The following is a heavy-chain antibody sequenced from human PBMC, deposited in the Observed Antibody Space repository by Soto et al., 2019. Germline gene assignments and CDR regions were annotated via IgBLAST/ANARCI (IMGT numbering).Heavy chain of an antibody. J-gene: IGHJ4*02. CDR1: GVTFSSYS. Sequence: GGSLRLSSEASGVTFSSYSMNWVRQAPGKGLEWVASISSRSSYIYYADSVKGRFTISRDNAKNSLYLQMNSLRAEDTAVYYCASNVDIVAPFDYWGQGTLVTVSS. CDR2: ISSRSSYI. D-gene: IGHD5-12*01. V-gene: IGHV3-21*01. CDR3: ASNVDIVAPFDY.